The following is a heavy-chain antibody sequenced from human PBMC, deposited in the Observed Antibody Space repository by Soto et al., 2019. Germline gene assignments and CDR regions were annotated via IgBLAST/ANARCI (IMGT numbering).Heavy chain of an antibody. V-gene: IGHV3-23*01. J-gene: IGHJ4*02. CDR1: GFTFSSYA. Sequence: EVQLLESGGGLVQPGGSLRLSCAASGFTFSSYAMSWVRQAPGKGLEWVSAISGSGGSTYYADSVEGRFTISRDNSKNTLYLQMNSLRAEDTAVYYCAKNPLRFLEWLTNLAIDYWGQGTLVTVSS. D-gene: IGHD3-3*01. CDR2: ISGSGGST. CDR3: AKNPLRFLEWLTNLAIDY.